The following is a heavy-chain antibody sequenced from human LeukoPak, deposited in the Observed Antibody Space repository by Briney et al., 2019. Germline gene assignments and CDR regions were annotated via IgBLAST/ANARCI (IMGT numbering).Heavy chain of an antibody. D-gene: IGHD2-2*01. CDR2: IHPTSINT. Sequence: GGTLRLSCVGSGFNFMQYGMMWVRQAPGKGLEWVPTIHPTSINTHHADSVKGRFTISRDNSKNTLYLQMNSLRVEDTAIYYCARDPSTLLPTDDSWGQGTLVAVSS. J-gene: IGHJ4*02. CDR3: ARDPSTLLPTDDS. V-gene: IGHV3-23*05. CDR1: GFNFMQYG.